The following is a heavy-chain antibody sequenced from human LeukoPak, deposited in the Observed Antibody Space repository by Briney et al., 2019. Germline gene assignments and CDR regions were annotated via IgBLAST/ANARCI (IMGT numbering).Heavy chain of an antibody. CDR2: INPNSGGT. Sequence: ASVKVSCKASGYTFTVYYMHWVRQAPGQGLEWMGWINPNSGGTNYAQKFQGRVTMTRDTSISTAYMELSRLRSDDTAVYYCATYDYYDSSGYDYWGQGTLVTVSS. CDR1: GYTFTVYY. CDR3: ATYDYYDSSGYDY. J-gene: IGHJ4*02. D-gene: IGHD3-22*01. V-gene: IGHV1-2*02.